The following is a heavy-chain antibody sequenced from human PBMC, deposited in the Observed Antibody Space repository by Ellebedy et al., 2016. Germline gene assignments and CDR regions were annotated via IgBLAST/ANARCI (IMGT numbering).Heavy chain of an antibody. CDR2: IIPIFGTA. CDR3: ARDNAAAGTEGYYYYGMDV. CDR1: GGTFSSYA. Sequence: SVKVSCKASGGTFSSYAISWVRQAPGQGLEWMGGIIPIFGTANYAQKFQGRVTITADESTSTAYMELSSLRSEDTAVYYCARDNAAAGTEGYYYYGMDVWGQGTTVTVSS. V-gene: IGHV1-69*13. J-gene: IGHJ6*02. D-gene: IGHD6-13*01.